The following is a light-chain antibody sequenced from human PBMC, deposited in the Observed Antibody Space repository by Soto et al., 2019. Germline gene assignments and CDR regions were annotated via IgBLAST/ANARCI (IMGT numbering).Light chain of an antibody. CDR3: LQYDNHSWT. V-gene: IGKV1-5*01. J-gene: IGKJ1*01. Sequence: DIQMTQTPATLSSFLGDRVTITCRASRSISDWVAWYQQKPGKAPKLLIFDASSLKSGVPSRFSGSGSGTEFTLSISSLQPDDVATYYCLQYDNHSWTFGQGTKVDI. CDR2: DAS. CDR1: RSISDW.